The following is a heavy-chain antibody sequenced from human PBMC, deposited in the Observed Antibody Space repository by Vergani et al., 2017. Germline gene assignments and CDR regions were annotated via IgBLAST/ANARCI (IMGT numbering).Heavy chain of an antibody. J-gene: IGHJ6*03. CDR2: ISGSGGST. D-gene: IGHD1-26*01. V-gene: IGHV3-23*01. Sequence: EVQVLESGGGLVQPGGSLRLSCAASGFTFSNYVMSWVRQAPGKGLERVSGISGSGGSTYYADSVKGRFTISRDNSKNTLYLQMNSLRAEDTAIYYCAKDQGVXGATTLSNYYMDVWGKGTMVTVSS. CDR1: GFTFSNYV. CDR3: AKDQGVXGATTLSNYYMDV.